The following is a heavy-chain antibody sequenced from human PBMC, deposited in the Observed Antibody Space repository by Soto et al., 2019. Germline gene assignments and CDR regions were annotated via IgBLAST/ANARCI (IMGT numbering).Heavy chain of an antibody. CDR2: ISISSSTI. Sequence: EVQLVESGGGLVQPGGSLRLSCAASGFTFSSYSMNWVRQAPGKGLEWVSYISISSSTIYYADSVKGRFTISRDNAXTXLYLQMNSLRDEDRAVYYCARDREGSGSCSEGWFDPWGQGTLVTVSS. CDR1: GFTFSSYS. CDR3: ARDREGSGSCSEGWFDP. D-gene: IGHD1-26*01. V-gene: IGHV3-48*02. J-gene: IGHJ5*02.